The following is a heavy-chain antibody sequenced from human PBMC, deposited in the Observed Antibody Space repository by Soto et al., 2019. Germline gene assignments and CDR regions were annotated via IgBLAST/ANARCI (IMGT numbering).Heavy chain of an antibody. D-gene: IGHD6-19*01. Sequence: EVQLVESGGGLIQPGGSLRLSCAVSGFTVSTYYMSWVRQAPGKGLEWVSSISSHGRDIFYADSVKGRFTISRDNAKDSLHLQMNSLTGEDSAVYYCARGAALAGKLDLWGQGTLVTVSS. V-gene: IGHV3-21*06. CDR2: ISSHGRDI. CDR1: GFTVSTYY. CDR3: ARGAALAGKLDL. J-gene: IGHJ4*02.